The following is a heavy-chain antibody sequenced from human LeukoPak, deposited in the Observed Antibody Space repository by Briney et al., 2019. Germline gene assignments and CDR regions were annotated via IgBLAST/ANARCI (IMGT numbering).Heavy chain of an antibody. D-gene: IGHD6-13*01. V-gene: IGHV4-4*07. Sequence: SETLSLTCTVSDASIRSYYWSWIRQPAGKGLEWIGRVSPSGNINYIPSLKSQVSMSVDASKNQFSLKLTSVTAADTAVYYCARDSRDSSPRYFDIWGRGTLVTVSS. J-gene: IGHJ2*01. CDR2: VSPSGNI. CDR1: DASIRSYY. CDR3: ARDSRDSSPRYFDI.